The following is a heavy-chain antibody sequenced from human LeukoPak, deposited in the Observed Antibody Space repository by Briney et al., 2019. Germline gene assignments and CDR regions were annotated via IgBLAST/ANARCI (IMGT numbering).Heavy chain of an antibody. J-gene: IGHJ4*02. CDR3: ARDGESSGSDDFDY. CDR1: GYTFTDYY. Sequence: ASAKVSCKASGYTFTDYYMHWVRQAPGQGLEWMGWINPKSGATMYAQNFQGRVTMTRDTSISTAYMELSRLRSDDTAVYYCARDGESSGSDDFDYWGPGTLVTVSS. D-gene: IGHD1-26*01. V-gene: IGHV1-2*02. CDR2: INPKSGAT.